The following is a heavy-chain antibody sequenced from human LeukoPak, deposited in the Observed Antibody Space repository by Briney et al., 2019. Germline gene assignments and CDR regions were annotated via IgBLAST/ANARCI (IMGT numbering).Heavy chain of an antibody. V-gene: IGHV1-69*05. CDR3: ARERGSGSYSDY. CDR1: GGTFSSCA. D-gene: IGHD1-26*01. J-gene: IGHJ4*02. CDR2: IIPIFGTA. Sequence: ASVKVSCKASGGTFSSCAISWVRQAPGQGLEWMGRIIPIFGTANYAQKFQGRVTITTDESTSTAYMELSSPRSEDTAVYYCARERGSGSYSDYWGQGTLVTVSS.